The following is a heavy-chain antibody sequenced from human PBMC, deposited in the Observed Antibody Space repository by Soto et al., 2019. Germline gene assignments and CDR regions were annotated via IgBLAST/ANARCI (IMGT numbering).Heavy chain of an antibody. V-gene: IGHV4-59*01. CDR2: IYYRGST. CDR1: GASLSSYY. D-gene: IGHD3-10*02. CDR3: ARRYVYCFDI. J-gene: IGHJ3*02. Sequence: PAETLSLTCAFSGASLSSYYWSLLRQPPEKGQERIGYIYYRGSTNYNPYLKSRVTISVDTSKNQFSLKLTSVTVDDTAVYLCARRYVYCFDIWGQGTMVTVSS.